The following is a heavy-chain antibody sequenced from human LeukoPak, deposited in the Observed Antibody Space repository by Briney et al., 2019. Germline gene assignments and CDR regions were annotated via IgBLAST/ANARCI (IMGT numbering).Heavy chain of an antibody. CDR2: ISSSSSYI. D-gene: IGHD3-10*01. CDR1: GFTFSSYS. V-gene: IGHV3-21*01. CDR3: AGVLRYYGSGTALWYYMDV. J-gene: IGHJ6*03. Sequence: NPGGSLRLSCAASGFTFSSYSMNWVRQAPGKGLEWVSSISSSSSYIYYADSVKGRFTISRDNAKNSLYLQMNSLRAEDTAVYYCAGVLRYYGSGTALWYYMDVWGKGTTVTVSS.